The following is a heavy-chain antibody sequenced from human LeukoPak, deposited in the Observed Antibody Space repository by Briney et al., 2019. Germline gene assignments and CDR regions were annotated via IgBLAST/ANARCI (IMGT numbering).Heavy chain of an antibody. D-gene: IGHD3-10*01. Sequence: PSETLSLTCAVSDYSITSDYYWGWIRQPPGKGLEWIGSIYHSGSTYYNPSLKSRVTISVDTSKNQFSLKLTSVTAADTAVYYCAREGSTSGTNWFDPRGQGTLVTVSS. CDR2: IYHSGST. J-gene: IGHJ5*02. V-gene: IGHV4-38-2*02. CDR1: DYSITSDYY. CDR3: AREGSTSGTNWFDP.